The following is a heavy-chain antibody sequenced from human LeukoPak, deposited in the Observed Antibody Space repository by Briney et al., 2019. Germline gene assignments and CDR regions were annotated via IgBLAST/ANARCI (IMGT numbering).Heavy chain of an antibody. Sequence: SETLSLTCTVSGGSISSYYWSWIRQPAGRGLEWIGRIYTSGSTNYNPSLKSRVTMSVDTSKNQFSLKLSSVTAADTAVYYCARDGAGSPYYYYGMDVWGQGTTVTVSS. CDR2: IYTSGST. D-gene: IGHD3-16*01. CDR1: GGSISSYY. J-gene: IGHJ6*02. CDR3: ARDGAGSPYYYYGMDV. V-gene: IGHV4-4*07.